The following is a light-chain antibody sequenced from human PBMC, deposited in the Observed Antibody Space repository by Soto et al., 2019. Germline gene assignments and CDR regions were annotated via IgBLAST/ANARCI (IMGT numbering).Light chain of an antibody. Sequence: QCVLTQPASVSGSPGRSITISCTGTSSDVGSYNLVSWYQQHPGKAPKLMIYEGSKRPSGVSNRFSGSKSGNTASLTISGLQAEDEADYYCCSYAGSRYYVFGTGTKVTVL. CDR1: SSDVGSYNL. V-gene: IGLV2-23*01. CDR3: CSYAGSRYYV. CDR2: EGS. J-gene: IGLJ1*01.